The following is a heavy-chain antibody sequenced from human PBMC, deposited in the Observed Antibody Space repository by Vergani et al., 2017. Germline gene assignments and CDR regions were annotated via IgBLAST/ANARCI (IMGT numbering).Heavy chain of an antibody. V-gene: IGHV1-69*17. CDR3: ARARGGYCSSTSCYYYYYYGMDV. J-gene: IGHJ6*02. CDR2: IIPIFGIA. Sequence: QVQLVQSEAEVKKPGSSVKVSCKASGGTFSSYAISWVRQAPGQGLEWMGGIIPIFGIANYAQKFQGRVTITADKSTSTAYMELSSLRSEDTAVYYCARARGGYCSSTSCYYYYYYGMDVWGQGTTVTVSS. D-gene: IGHD2-2*01. CDR1: GGTFSSYA.